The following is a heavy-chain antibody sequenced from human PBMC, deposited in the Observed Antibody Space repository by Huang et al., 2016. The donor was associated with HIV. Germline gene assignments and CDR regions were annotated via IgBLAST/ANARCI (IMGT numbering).Heavy chain of an antibody. J-gene: IGHJ3*02. CDR2: ISAYNTNT. V-gene: IGHV1-18*01. D-gene: IGHD3-9*01. Sequence: QGHLVQSGGEVKKPGASVKVSCRASSYVFTSYSITWVRQAPGKGLEWMGWISAYNTNTDYAQKFQGRVTMTADTYTSTAYMELRNLRFDDTAVYYCARVKILTGAFDIWGQGALVTVS. CDR3: ARVKILTGAFDI. CDR1: SYVFTSYS.